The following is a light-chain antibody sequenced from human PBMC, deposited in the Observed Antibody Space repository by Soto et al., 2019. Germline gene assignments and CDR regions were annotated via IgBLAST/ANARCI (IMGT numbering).Light chain of an antibody. Sequence: EIVLTQSPGTLSLSPGERATLSCRASQSFSRSFLAWYQQKPGQAPRLLLYGASSRATGIPDRFSSSGSGTDFTLSIASLEPEDFAVYFCQQYATSPITFGQGTRLEIK. CDR1: QSFSRSF. CDR3: QQYATSPIT. V-gene: IGKV3-20*01. CDR2: GAS. J-gene: IGKJ5*01.